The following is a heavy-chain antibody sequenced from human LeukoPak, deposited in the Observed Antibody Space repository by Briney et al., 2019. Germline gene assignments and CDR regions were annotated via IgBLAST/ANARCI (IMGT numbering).Heavy chain of an antibody. J-gene: IGHJ4*02. CDR3: VRDSDHAPDY. CDR1: GYIFTNYG. D-gene: IGHD3-10*01. Sequence: GASVKVSCTTSGYIFTNYGVSWVRQAPGQGLEWMGWINVYNGHTIYAQEFQGRVTLTTDTSTSTAHMDLRSLRSDDTAVYYCVRDSDHAPDYWGQGTLVTVSS. CDR2: INVYNGHT. V-gene: IGHV1-18*01.